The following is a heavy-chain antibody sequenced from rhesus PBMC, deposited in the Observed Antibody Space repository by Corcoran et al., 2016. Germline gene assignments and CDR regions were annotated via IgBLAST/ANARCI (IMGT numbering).Heavy chain of an antibody. V-gene: IGHV4-173*01. J-gene: IGHJ4*01. CDR3: ATQGLTDFDY. D-gene: IGHD7-45*01. CDR1: GASISSKS. Sequence: QLQLQESGPGLVKPSEPLSLTCAVSGASISSKSWTWVRQPPGKGLEWIGRISPSSGSTDYNPSLKSRVTISRDTSKNQFSLTLNSVTAADTAVYYCATQGLTDFDYWGQGLLVTVSS. CDR2: ISPSSGST.